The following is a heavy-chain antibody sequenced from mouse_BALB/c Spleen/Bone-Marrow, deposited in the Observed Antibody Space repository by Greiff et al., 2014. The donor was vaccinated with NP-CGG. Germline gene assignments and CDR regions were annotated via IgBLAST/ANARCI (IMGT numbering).Heavy chain of an antibody. V-gene: IGHV1-26*01. Sequence: DVHLVESGPDLVKPGASVKISCKASGYSFSGYYMHWVKQSHGKSLEWIGRVHPNNGGTSYNQKFKGKAILNVDMSSSTAYMEVRSLTSEDSAVYYCARYGSYVGGTMDYWGQGTSVTASS. J-gene: IGHJ4*01. CDR2: VHPNNGGT. D-gene: IGHD1-1*02. CDR1: GYSFSGYY. CDR3: ARYGSYVGGTMDY.